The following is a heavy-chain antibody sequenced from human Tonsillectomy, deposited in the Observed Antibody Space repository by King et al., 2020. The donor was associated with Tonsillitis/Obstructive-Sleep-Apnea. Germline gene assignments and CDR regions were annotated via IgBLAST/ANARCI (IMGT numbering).Heavy chain of an antibody. CDR1: GYSFTSYL. Sequence: MQLVQSGAEVKKPGGSLRISCEGSGYSFTSYLLIWVRQMPGKGLEWMGRIDPSDSYTNNGPSFQGHVTISVDKSISTAYLQWSSLKAADTAMYYCARQTYYYGMDVWGQGTTVTVSS. J-gene: IGHJ6*02. CDR3: ARQTYYYGMDV. CDR2: IDPSDSYT. V-gene: IGHV5-10-1*01.